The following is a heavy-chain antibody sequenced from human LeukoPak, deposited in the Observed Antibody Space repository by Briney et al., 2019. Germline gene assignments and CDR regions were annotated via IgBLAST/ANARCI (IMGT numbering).Heavy chain of an antibody. CDR1: GSSFSSYY. J-gene: IGHJ5*01. Sequence: GGSLRLSCAASGSSFSSYYMSWVRQGPGKGLEWVATIWPDGGEERYVDSVRGRFSISRDNAKSFLYLQMNGLSVEDTAVYFCARLFGGVTTFDFWGQGALVTVSS. CDR3: ARLFGGVTTFDF. CDR2: IWPDGGEE. D-gene: IGHD3-10*01. V-gene: IGHV3-7*01.